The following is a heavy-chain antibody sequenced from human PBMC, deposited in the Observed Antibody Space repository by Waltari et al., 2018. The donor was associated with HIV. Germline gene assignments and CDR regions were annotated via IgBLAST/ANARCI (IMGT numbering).Heavy chain of an antibody. D-gene: IGHD4-4*01. J-gene: IGHJ6*02. V-gene: IGHV4-31*04. CDR1: GGSISSDAYY. CDR3: AIADYSNYGYDGMDV. Sequence: QVRLQESGPGLLKPSQTLSLTCTVSGGSISSDAYYWSWIRQPPGKGLEWIGYIHYSGSTYYKPSLKSRLSISVETSNNQCSRRRSSVTAADTAVYYWAIADYSNYGYDGMDVWGPGTTVTVSS. CDR2: IHYSGST.